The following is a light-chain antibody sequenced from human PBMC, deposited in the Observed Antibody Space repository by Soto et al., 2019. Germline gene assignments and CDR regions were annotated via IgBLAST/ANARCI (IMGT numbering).Light chain of an antibody. CDR3: MQALHTPPT. V-gene: IGKV2-28*01. Sequence: ETVMTQSPLSLPVTPGEPASISCRSSQSLLHSSGYNFLDWYVQKPGQPPQLLIYLGSSRASGVPDRFSGRGSGTDITLKISRVEAEDVGVYYCMQALHTPPTFGQGTKLVIK. CDR2: LGS. J-gene: IGKJ2*01. CDR1: QSLLHSSGYNF.